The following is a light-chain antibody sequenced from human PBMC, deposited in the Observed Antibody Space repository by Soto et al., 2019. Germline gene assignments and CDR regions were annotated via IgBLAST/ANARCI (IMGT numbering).Light chain of an antibody. CDR1: SSDVGGYNY. J-gene: IGLJ1*01. CDR3: NSYAGSNVYV. V-gene: IGLV2-8*01. CDR2: EVS. Sequence: QSVLTQPPSASGSPGQSVTISCTGTSSDVGGYNYVSWYQQHPGKAPKLMIYEVSKRPSGVPDRFSGSKSGNTASLTVSGLQAVDEADYYCNSYAGSNVYVFGTGTKVTVL.